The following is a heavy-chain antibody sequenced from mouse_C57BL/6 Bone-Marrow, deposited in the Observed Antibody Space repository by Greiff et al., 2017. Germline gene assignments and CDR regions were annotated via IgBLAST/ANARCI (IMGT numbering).Heavy chain of an antibody. CDR1: GYTFTSYW. CDR2: IDPSDSYT. V-gene: IGHV1-59*01. CDR3: ARNPSYYSNSWFAY. Sequence: QVQLQQPGAELVRPGTSVKLSCKASGYTFTSYWMHWVKQRPGQGLEWIGVIDPSDSYTNYNQKFKGKATLTVDTSSSPSYMQLSSLTSEDSAVYYCARNPSYYSNSWFAYWGQGTLVTVSA. D-gene: IGHD2-5*01. J-gene: IGHJ3*01.